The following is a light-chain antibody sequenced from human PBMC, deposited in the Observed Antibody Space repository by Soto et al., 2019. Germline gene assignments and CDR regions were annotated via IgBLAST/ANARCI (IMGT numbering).Light chain of an antibody. V-gene: IGKV1-27*01. CDR1: QDIAPN. Sequence: DVQMTQSPSSLSAFPGDRVTLTCRASQDIAPNLAWFQQKPGQAPKLLIYATSTWHAGVPARFSGSGSGTEFTLTISSLQPEDVATYYCQKYNSAPLTFGGGTKVEIK. J-gene: IGKJ4*01. CDR2: ATS. CDR3: QKYNSAPLT.